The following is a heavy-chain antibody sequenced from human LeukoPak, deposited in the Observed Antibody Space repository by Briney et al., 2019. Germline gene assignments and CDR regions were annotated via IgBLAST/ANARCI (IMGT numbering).Heavy chain of an antibody. CDR2: INHSGST. D-gene: IGHD2/OR15-2a*01. CDR1: GGSFSGYY. Sequence: SETLSLTCAVYGGSFSGYYWSWIRQPPGKGLEWIGEINHSGSTNYNPSLKSRVTISVDTSKNQFSLKLSSVTAADTAVYYCVRGCNRASCPNYFDSWAVGTLVTVSS. J-gene: IGHJ4*02. V-gene: IGHV4-34*01. CDR3: VRGCNRASCPNYFDS.